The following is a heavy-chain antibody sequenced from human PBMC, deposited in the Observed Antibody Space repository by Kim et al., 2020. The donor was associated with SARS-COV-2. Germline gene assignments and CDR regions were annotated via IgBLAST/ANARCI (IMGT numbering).Heavy chain of an antibody. Sequence: SETLSLTCTVSGGSISSSSYYWGWIRQPPGKGLEWIGSIYYSGSTYYNPSLKSRVTISVDTSKNQFSLKLSSVTAADTAVYYCARQGPAAIVGAYGMDVWGQGTTVTVSS. CDR2: IYYSGST. CDR1: GGSISSSSYY. CDR3: ARQGPAAIVGAYGMDV. V-gene: IGHV4-39*01. D-gene: IGHD2-2*01. J-gene: IGHJ6*02.